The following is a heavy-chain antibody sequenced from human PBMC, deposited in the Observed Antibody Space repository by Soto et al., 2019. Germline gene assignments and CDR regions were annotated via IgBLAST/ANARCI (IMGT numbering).Heavy chain of an antibody. J-gene: IGHJ5*02. CDR3: ARGRYCSGGSCVNWFDP. CDR1: GGSISSGGYS. V-gene: IGHV4-30-2*01. Sequence: PSETLSLTCAVSGGSISSGGYSWSWIRQPPGKGLEWIGYIYHSGSTYYNPSLKSRVTISVDRSKNQFSLKLSSVTAADTAVYYCARGRYCSGGSCVNWFDPWGQGTLVTVSS. D-gene: IGHD2-15*01. CDR2: IYHSGST.